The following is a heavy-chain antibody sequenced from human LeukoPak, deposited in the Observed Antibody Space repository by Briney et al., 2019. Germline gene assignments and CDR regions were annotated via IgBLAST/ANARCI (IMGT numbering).Heavy chain of an antibody. J-gene: IGHJ3*02. CDR1: GGSISSYY. D-gene: IGHD3-22*01. V-gene: IGHV4-59*01. CDR3: ARGPGGITMIVAYAFDI. Sequence: SETLSLTCTVSGGSISSYYWSWIRQPPGKGLEWIGYIYYSGSTNYNPSLKSRVTISVDTSKNQFSLKLNSVTAADTAVYYCARGPGGITMIVAYAFDIWGQGTMVTVSS. CDR2: IYYSGST.